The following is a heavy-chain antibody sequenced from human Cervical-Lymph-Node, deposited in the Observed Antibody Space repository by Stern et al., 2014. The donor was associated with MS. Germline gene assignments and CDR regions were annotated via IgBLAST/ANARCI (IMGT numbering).Heavy chain of an antibody. V-gene: IGHV1-69*01. CDR1: GGTFSSYA. D-gene: IGHD6-13*01. CDR2: IIPIFGTA. CDR3: ARPQYSSSWYVGSWFDP. J-gene: IGHJ5*02. Sequence: VQLEESGAEVKKPGSSVKVSCKASGGTFSSYAISWVRQAPGQGLEWMGGIIPIFGTANYAQKFQGRVTITADESTSTAYMELSSLRSEDTAVYYCARPQYSSSWYVGSWFDPWGQGTLVTVSS.